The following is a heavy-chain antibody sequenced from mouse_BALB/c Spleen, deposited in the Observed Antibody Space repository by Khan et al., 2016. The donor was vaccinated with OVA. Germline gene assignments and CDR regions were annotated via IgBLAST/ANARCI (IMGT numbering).Heavy chain of an antibody. CDR1: GYTFTNYG. V-gene: IGHV9-3-1*01. Sequence: LVESGPELKKPGETVKISCKASGYTFTNYGMNWVKQAPGKGLKWMGWINTYTGEPTYADDFKGRFAFSLETSASTAYLQINNLKNEETATYFCASGGYWYCDVWGAGTTVTVSS. J-gene: IGHJ1*01. CDR3: ASGGYWYCDV. CDR2: INTYTGEP.